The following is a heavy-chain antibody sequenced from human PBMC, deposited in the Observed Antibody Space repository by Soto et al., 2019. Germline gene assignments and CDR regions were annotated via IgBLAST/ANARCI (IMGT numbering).Heavy chain of an antibody. Sequence: QVQLVESGGGVVQPGTSLRLSCAASAFTFSTYAMHWVRQAPGKGLEWVAVMSYDGNDTYYADSVKGRFTISRDNSKSTLYLQLNGLRAEDTAVYYCPSRYSSENNDFDYWGQGTLVTVSS. V-gene: IGHV3-30-3*01. J-gene: IGHJ4*02. CDR3: PSRYSSENNDFDY. CDR2: MSYDGNDT. CDR1: AFTFSTYA. D-gene: IGHD5-18*01.